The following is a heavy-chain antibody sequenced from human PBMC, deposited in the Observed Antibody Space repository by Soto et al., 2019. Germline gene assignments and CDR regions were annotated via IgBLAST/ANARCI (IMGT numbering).Heavy chain of an antibody. Sequence: GASVKVSCKASGYTFTSYAMHWVRQATGQRLEWMGWINAGNGNTKYSQKFQGRVTITRDTSASTAYMELSSPRSEDTAVYYCARGGSGWPYYFDYWGQGTLVTVSS. J-gene: IGHJ4*02. CDR2: INAGNGNT. CDR3: ARGGSGWPYYFDY. D-gene: IGHD6-19*01. CDR1: GYTFTSYA. V-gene: IGHV1-3*01.